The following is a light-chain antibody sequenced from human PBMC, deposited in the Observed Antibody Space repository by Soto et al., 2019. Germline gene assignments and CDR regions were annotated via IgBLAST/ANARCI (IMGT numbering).Light chain of an antibody. J-gene: IGLJ1*01. Sequence: QSALTQPASVSGSPGQSITISCTGTSSDVGGYNLVSWYQQHPGKAPKLMIYEGTKRPSGVSNRLSGSKSGNTASLTISGLQAEDEADYYCCSYAGTNTYVFGSGTKLTVL. CDR1: SSDVGGYNL. CDR2: EGT. V-gene: IGLV2-23*01. CDR3: CSYAGTNTYV.